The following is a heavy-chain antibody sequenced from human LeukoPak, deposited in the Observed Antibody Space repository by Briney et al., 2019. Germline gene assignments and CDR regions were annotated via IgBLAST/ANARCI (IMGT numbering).Heavy chain of an antibody. V-gene: IGHV4-34*01. J-gene: IGHJ4*02. Sequence: SETLSLTCAVYGGSFSGYYWSWIRQPPGKGLEWIGEINHSGSTYYNPSLKSRVTISVDTSKNQFSLKLSSVTAADTAVYYCARLSGSIALDYWGRGTLVTVSS. CDR1: GGSFSGYY. D-gene: IGHD6-6*01. CDR3: ARLSGSIALDY. CDR2: INHSGST.